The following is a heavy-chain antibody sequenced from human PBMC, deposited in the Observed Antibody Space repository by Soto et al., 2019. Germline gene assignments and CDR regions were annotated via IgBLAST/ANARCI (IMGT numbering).Heavy chain of an antibody. D-gene: IGHD3-3*01. V-gene: IGHV3-15*01. Sequence: PGGSLRLSCAASGFTFSNAWMSWVRQAPGKGLEWVGRIKSKTDGGTTDYAAPVKGRFTISRDDSKNTLYLQMNSLKTEDTAVYYCTTDLGRKLRLWDYWGQGTLVTVYS. CDR1: GFTFSNAW. J-gene: IGHJ4*02. CDR3: TTDLGRKLRLWDY. CDR2: IKSKTDGGTT.